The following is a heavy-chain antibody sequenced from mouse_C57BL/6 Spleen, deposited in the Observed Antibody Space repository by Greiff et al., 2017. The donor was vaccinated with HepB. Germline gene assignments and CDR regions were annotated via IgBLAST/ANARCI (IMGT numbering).Heavy chain of an antibody. J-gene: IGHJ4*01. CDR3: TRAPLLSGAMDY. D-gene: IGHD3-1*01. CDR2: ISSGGDYI. CDR1: GFTFSSYA. V-gene: IGHV5-9-1*02. Sequence: EVNVVESGEGLVKPGGSLKLSCAASGFTFSSYAMSWVRQTPEKRLEWVAYISSGGDYIYYADTVKGRFTISRDNARNTLYLQMSSLKSEDTAMYYCTRAPLLSGAMDYWGQGTSVTVSS.